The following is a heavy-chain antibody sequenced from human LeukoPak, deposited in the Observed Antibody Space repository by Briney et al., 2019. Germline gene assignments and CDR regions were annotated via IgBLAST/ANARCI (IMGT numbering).Heavy chain of an antibody. J-gene: IGHJ5*02. V-gene: IGHV4-61*02. CDR2: IYTSGST. Sequence: SETLSLTCTVSGGSISSGSYYWSWIRQPAGKGLEWIGRIYTSGSTNYNPSLKSRVTISVDTSKNQFSLKLSSMTAADTAVYYCARGFSSSWYWIDPWGQGTLVTVSS. CDR3: ARGFSSSWYWIDP. D-gene: IGHD6-13*01. CDR1: GGSISSGSYY.